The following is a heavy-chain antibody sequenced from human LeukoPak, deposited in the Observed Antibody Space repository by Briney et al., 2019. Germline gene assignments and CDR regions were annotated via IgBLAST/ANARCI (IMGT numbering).Heavy chain of an antibody. CDR1: GYSFTSYW. CDR2: IYPGDSDT. J-gene: IGHJ4*02. D-gene: IGHD6-13*01. CDR3: ARASSPFAHFDY. V-gene: IGHV5-51*01. Sequence: GESLKISCRGSGYSFTSYWIGWVRQIPGKGLEWMGIIYPGDSDTRYSPSCQGQVTISADKSISTAYLQWSSLKASDTAMYYCARASSPFAHFDYWGQGTLVTVSS.